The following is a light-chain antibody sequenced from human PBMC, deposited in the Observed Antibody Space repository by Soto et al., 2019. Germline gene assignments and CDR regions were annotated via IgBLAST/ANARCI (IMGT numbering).Light chain of an antibody. CDR1: SRDVGGYNF. CDR3: SSYTSISTYV. Sequence: CVLTKTSSVSRAPGRWITIIYTKTSRDVGGYNFVSWYQQHPDKAPKLMIYDVTNRPSGVSNRFSGSKSGNTASLTISGLQAEDEADYYCSSYTSISTYVFGTGTKVTV. CDR2: DVT. J-gene: IGLJ1*01. V-gene: IGLV2-14*01.